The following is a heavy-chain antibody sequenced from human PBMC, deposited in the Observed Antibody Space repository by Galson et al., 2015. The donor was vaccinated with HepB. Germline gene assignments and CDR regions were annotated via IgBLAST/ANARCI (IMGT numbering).Heavy chain of an antibody. CDR2: ISAYSGNT. Sequence: SVKVSCKASGYSFSTNGIAWVRQAPGQGLEWGGWISAYSGNTKYAENFQDRVVLTAETSTTTAYMELRSLRFDDTALYYCARAGGEWEPLDFWGQGTLVSVSA. CDR3: ARAGGEWEPLDF. CDR1: GYSFSTNG. D-gene: IGHD1-26*01. V-gene: IGHV1-18*01. J-gene: IGHJ4*02.